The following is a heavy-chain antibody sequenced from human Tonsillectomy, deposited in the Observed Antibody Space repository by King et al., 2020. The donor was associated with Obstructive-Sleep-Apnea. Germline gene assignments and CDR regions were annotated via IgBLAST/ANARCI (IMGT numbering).Heavy chain of an antibody. Sequence: QLQESGPGLVKPSETLSLTCTVSGGSISSYYWSWIRQPPGKGLEWIGYFYYSGSTNYNPSLKSRVTISVDTSKNQCSLKLSSVTDADTAVYYCARGPVGQWLVLDYWGQGTLVTVSS. V-gene: IGHV4-59*01. J-gene: IGHJ4*02. CDR3: ARGPVGQWLVLDY. CDR1: GGSISSYY. D-gene: IGHD6-19*01. CDR2: FYYSGST.